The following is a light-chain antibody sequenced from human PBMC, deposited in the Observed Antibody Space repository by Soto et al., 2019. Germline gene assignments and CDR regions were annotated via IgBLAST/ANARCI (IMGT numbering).Light chain of an antibody. CDR1: QSVSGN. CDR2: GAS. Sequence: EIVMTQSPATLSVSPGERATLSCRASQSVSGNLAWYQQKPGQAPRLLIYGASTRATGITVRFSGSGSGTEFTLTISSLQSEAFAVYYCQQYNNWHQTFGQGTKVEIK. CDR3: QQYNNWHQT. V-gene: IGKV3-15*01. J-gene: IGKJ1*01.